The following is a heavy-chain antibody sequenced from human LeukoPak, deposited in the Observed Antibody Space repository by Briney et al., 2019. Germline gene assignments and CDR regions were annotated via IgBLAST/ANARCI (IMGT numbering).Heavy chain of an antibody. CDR1: GYMLTSYD. J-gene: IGHJ6*02. Sequence: ASVKVSCKASGYMLTSYDMNWVRQATGQGPEYMGWMNPASGNTGYAQKFQGRVTMTWDTSINTAYMELRSLRYEDTAVYYCERSTNRPSRYYGMDVWGQGTTVTVSS. V-gene: IGHV1-8*01. D-gene: IGHD2-8*01. CDR3: ERSTNRPSRYYGMDV. CDR2: MNPASGNT.